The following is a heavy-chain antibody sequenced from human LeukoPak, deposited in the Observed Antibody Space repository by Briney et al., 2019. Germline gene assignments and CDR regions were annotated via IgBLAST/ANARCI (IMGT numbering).Heavy chain of an antibody. J-gene: IGHJ4*02. CDR2: MNPVTGNA. V-gene: IGHV1-8*01. CDR1: GYTFSNFD. CDR3: ARAPMGTAALY. D-gene: IGHD2-2*01. Sequence: ASVKVSCKASGYTFSNFDINWVRQAPGQGPEWMGWMNPVTGNAGSVQKFQGRVTLTRDMSISTAYMELSSLTFDDTAFYYCARAPMGTAALYWGQGTLITVSS.